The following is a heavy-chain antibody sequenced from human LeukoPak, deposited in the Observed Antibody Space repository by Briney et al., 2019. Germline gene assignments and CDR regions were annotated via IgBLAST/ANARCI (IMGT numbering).Heavy chain of an antibody. CDR3: ARGLRIYCSGGSCYSHYYYYGMDV. Sequence: SETLSLTCTVSGGSISSGAYYWSWIRQHPGKGLEWIGYIYYSGSTYYNPSLKSRVTISVDTSKNQFSLKLSSVTAADTAVYYCARGLRIYCSGGSCYSHYYYYGMDVWGQGTTVTVSS. V-gene: IGHV4-31*03. CDR2: IYYSGST. D-gene: IGHD2-15*01. J-gene: IGHJ6*02. CDR1: GGSISSGAYY.